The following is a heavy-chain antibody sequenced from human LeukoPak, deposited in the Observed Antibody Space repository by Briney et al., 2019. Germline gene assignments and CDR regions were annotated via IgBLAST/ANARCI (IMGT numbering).Heavy chain of an antibody. Sequence: VASVKVSCKASGYTFTDYYMHWVRQAPGQGLEWMGWINPNSGGTNYAQKFQGRVTMTRDTSISTAYMELSRLRSDDTAVYYCASTPRARLSGGSSRGPNAFDIWGQGTMVTVSS. CDR3: ASTPRARLSGGSSRGPNAFDI. CDR2: INPNSGGT. V-gene: IGHV1-2*02. D-gene: IGHD2-2*01. CDR1: GYTFTDYY. J-gene: IGHJ3*02.